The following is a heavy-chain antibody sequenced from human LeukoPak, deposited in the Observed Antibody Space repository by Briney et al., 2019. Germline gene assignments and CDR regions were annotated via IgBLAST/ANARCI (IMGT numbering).Heavy chain of an antibody. Sequence: SETLSLTCTVSGGSISSYYWSWIRQPPGKGLEWVGYIYYSGSTNYNPSLKSRVTISVDTSKNQFSLKLSSVTAADTAVCYCAREGDSSASDYWGQGTLVTVSS. CDR2: IYYSGST. CDR1: GGSISSYY. D-gene: IGHD3-22*01. J-gene: IGHJ4*02. V-gene: IGHV4-59*01. CDR3: AREGDSSASDY.